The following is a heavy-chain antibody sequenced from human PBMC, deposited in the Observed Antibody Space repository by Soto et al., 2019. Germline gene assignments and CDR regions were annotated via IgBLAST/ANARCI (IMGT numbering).Heavy chain of an antibody. Sequence: QLQLQESGSGLVKPSQTLSLTCAVSGGSISSGGYSWSWIRQPPGKGREWIGYIYHSGSTYYNPSRKSRVTISVDRSKNQFSLKLSSVTAADTAVYYCARAGGLGAVAADYWGQGTLVTVSS. CDR1: GGSISSGGYS. CDR2: IYHSGST. D-gene: IGHD6-19*01. CDR3: ARAGGLGAVAADY. J-gene: IGHJ4*02. V-gene: IGHV4-30-2*01.